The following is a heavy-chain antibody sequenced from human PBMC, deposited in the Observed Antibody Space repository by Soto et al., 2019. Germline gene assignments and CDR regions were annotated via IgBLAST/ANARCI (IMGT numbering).Heavy chain of an antibody. J-gene: IGHJ5*02. CDR3: AGDQGGTYQNWFDP. Sequence: GGSLRLSCAASGFTFSNYEMNWVRQAPGKGLEWVSYISSTSSVKYYADSVEGRFTISRDNAKKSLYLQMKNLRPEDTAVYYCAGDQGGTYQNWFDPWGQGALVTVSS. V-gene: IGHV3-48*03. D-gene: IGHD1-26*01. CDR1: GFTFSNYE. CDR2: ISSTSSVK.